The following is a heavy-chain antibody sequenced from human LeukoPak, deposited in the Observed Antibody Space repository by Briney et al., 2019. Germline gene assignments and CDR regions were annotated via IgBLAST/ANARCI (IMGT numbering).Heavy chain of an antibody. D-gene: IGHD2-2*01. CDR2: ISGSGGST. CDR3: AKDHPVFYCSSTSCYGYGEYYFDY. Sequence: QPGGSLRLSCAASGFTFSSYAMSWVRRAPGKGLEWVSAISGSGGSTYYADSVKGRFTISRDNSKNTLYLQMNSLRAEDTAVYYCAKDHPVFYCSSTSCYGYGEYYFDYWGQGTLVTVSS. CDR1: GFTFSSYA. J-gene: IGHJ4*02. V-gene: IGHV3-23*01.